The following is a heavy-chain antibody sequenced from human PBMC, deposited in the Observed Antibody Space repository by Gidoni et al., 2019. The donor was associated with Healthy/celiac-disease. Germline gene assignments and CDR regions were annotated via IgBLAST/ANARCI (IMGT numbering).Heavy chain of an antibody. V-gene: IGHV1-2*02. CDR3: ARTEQQLVHPNYFDY. D-gene: IGHD6-13*01. J-gene: IGHJ4*02. CDR2: INPNSGGT. Sequence: QVQLVQSGAEVKKPGASVKVSCKASGYTFTGYYMHWVRQAPGQGLEWMGWINPNSGGTNYAQKFQGRVTMTRDTSISTAYMELSRLRSDDTAVYYCARTEQQLVHPNYFDYWGQGTLVTVSS. CDR1: GYTFTGYY.